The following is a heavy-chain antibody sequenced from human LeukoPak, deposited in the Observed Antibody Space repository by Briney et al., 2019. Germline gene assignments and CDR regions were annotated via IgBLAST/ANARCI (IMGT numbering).Heavy chain of an antibody. CDR2: ISYDGSNK. Sequence: GGSLRLSCAASGFTFSSYAMHWVRQAPGKGLEWVAVISYDGSNKYYADSVKGRFTISRDNSKNTLYLQMNSLRAEDTAVYYCARDWDYYDSSGYPVDALDIWGQGTMVTVSS. J-gene: IGHJ3*02. CDR1: GFTFSSYA. D-gene: IGHD3-22*01. V-gene: IGHV3-30*04. CDR3: ARDWDYYDSSGYPVDALDI.